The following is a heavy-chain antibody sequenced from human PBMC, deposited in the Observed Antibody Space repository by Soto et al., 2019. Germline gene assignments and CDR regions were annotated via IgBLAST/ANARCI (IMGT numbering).Heavy chain of an antibody. V-gene: IGHV4-34*01. Sequence: SETLSLTCAVSGGSFSGYYWSWIRQPPGKGLEWIGEINHSGSTNYNPSLKSRVTISVDTSKNQFSLKLSSVTAADTAVYYCARGRYYGSGRVFDYWGQGTLVTVS. CDR3: ARGRYYGSGRVFDY. D-gene: IGHD3-10*01. CDR1: GGSFSGYY. CDR2: INHSGST. J-gene: IGHJ4*02.